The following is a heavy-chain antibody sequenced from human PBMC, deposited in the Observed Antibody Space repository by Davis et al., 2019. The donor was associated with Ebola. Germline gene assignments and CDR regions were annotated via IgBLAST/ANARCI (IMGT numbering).Heavy chain of an antibody. J-gene: IGHJ3*02. D-gene: IGHD3-22*01. CDR3: ANSFHDSRAKKGGALDI. Sequence: PGGSLRLSCAASGFTFSSYAMRWVRQAPGKGLEWVSSLTGSSGNTHYADSVKGRFSISRDNSKNTLYLQMNSLRAEDTAVYYCANSFHDSRAKKGGALDIWGQGTMVTVSS. CDR1: GFTFSSYA. V-gene: IGHV3-23*01. CDR2: LTGSSGNT.